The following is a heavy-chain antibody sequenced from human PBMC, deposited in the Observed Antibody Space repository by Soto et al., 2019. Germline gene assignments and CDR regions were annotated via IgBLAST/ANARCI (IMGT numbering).Heavy chain of an antibody. CDR1: GGSITSGDYY. J-gene: IGHJ5*02. D-gene: IGHD4-4*01. CDR3: ARVTLDRDGYSCWFDP. V-gene: IGHV4-31*03. CDR2: ISYAGST. Sequence: QVQLQESGPGLVKPSQTLSLTCSVSGGSITSGDYYWSWIRQHPGKGLEWIGYISYAGSTYYNPSLKSRVTVSVDTSKNQFSLKLTSVTAADAAVYYCARVTLDRDGYSCWFDPWGQGTLVTISS.